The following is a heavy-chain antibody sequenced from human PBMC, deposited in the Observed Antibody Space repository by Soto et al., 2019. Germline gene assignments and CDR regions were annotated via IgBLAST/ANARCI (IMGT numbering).Heavy chain of an antibody. J-gene: IGHJ6*02. CDR3: ARESGGTGLDV. D-gene: IGHD1-1*01. Sequence: EVQLVESGGGLVQPGGSLRLSCAASGFTFSAFEMNWVRQAPGKGLEWLSYIYNSGSTMTYADSVKGRFAISRDNAKNSLYLEMYSLXAEDTAVYYCARESGGTGLDVWGQGTTVTVSS. CDR1: GFTFSAFE. CDR2: IYNSGSTM. V-gene: IGHV3-48*03.